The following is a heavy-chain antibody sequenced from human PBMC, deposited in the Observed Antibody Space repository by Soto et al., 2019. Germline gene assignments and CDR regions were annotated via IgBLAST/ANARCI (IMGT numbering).Heavy chain of an antibody. V-gene: IGHV3-33*01. CDR3: ARDQLYYDSSGYFDY. CDR1: GFTFSSYG. D-gene: IGHD3-22*01. Sequence: PGGSLRLSCAASGFTFSSYGMHWVRQAPGKGLEWVAVIWYDGSNKYYADSVKGRFTISRDNSKNTLYLQMNSLRAEDTAVYYCARDQLYYDSSGYFDYWGQGTLVTVSS. CDR2: IWYDGSNK. J-gene: IGHJ4*02.